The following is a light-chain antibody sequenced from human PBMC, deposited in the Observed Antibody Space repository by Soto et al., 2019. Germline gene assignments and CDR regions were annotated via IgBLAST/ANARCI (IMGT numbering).Light chain of an antibody. CDR2: GAS. CDR1: QSVSSSY. CDR3: QQYGSSGT. V-gene: IGKV3-20*01. J-gene: IGKJ1*01. Sequence: EIVLTQSPGTLSLSPGERATLSSRASQSVSSSYLAWYQQKPGQAPRLLLYGASSRATGIPDRFSGSGSGTDFTLTISRLEPEDFAVYYCQQYGSSGTFGQGTKVDI.